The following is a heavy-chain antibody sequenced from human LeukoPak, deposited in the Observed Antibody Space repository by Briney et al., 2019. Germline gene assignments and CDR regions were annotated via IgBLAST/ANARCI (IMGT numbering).Heavy chain of an antibody. CDR2: ISWNSGST. CDR1: GFTFDDYA. J-gene: IGHJ4*02. Sequence: GRSLRLSCAASGFTFDDYAMHWVRQAPGKGLEWVSGISWNSGSTYYADSVKGRFTISRDNSKNTLYLQMNSLRAEDTAVYYCAKGTRGTTYLRGNFDYWGQGTLVTVSS. CDR3: AKGTRGTTYLRGNFDY. D-gene: IGHD3-16*01. V-gene: IGHV3-9*01.